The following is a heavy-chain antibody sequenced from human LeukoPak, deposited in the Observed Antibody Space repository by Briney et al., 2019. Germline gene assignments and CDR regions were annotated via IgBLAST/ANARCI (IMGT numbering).Heavy chain of an antibody. CDR3: NTLKGYYDMDV. J-gene: IGHJ6*02. Sequence: GGSLRLSCAASGFNFSNAWMTWVRQAPGKGLEWVGRIKSKSDGGTIDYAAPVKGRFTFSRDDSKNTLYLQMSSLQTDDTAIYSCNTLKGYYDMDVWGQGTTVTVSS. CDR1: GFNFSNAW. CDR2: IKSKSDGGTI. V-gene: IGHV3-15*01.